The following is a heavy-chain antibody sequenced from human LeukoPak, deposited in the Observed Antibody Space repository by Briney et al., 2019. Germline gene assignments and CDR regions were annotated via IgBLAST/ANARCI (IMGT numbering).Heavy chain of an antibody. V-gene: IGHV3-7*01. CDR3: ARDIYYYHGMDV. CDR1: GFTFSGYC. Sequence: AGSLRLSCAASGFTFSGYCMSWVRQAPGKGLEWVANIKQDGSEKYYVDSVKDRFTISRDNAKNSLYLQMNILRAEDTAVYYCARDIYYYHGMDVRGQGTTVTVSS. CDR2: IKQDGSEK. J-gene: IGHJ6*02.